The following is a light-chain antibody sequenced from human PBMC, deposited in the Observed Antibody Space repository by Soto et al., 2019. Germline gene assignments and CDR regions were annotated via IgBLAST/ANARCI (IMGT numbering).Light chain of an antibody. CDR3: QHYGRSIT. Sequence: EIGLSQSPGTLSLTPGETATLSCRASQTVNSDYLAWFQQRPGQAPRLLIFATSRRATDIPDRFSGSGSGTDFTLAIRRLEPEDVAVYYCQHYGRSITFGQRTRLAI. CDR2: ATS. CDR1: QTVNSDY. V-gene: IGKV3-20*01. J-gene: IGKJ5*01.